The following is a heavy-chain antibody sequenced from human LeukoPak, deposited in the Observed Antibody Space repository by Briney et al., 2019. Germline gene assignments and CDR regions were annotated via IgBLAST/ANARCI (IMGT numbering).Heavy chain of an antibody. V-gene: IGHV4-59*01. CDR1: GGSISSYY. CDR2: IYYSGST. CDR3: ASGNAGSRYWFDP. D-gene: IGHD1-1*01. J-gene: IGHJ5*02. Sequence: PSETLSLTCTVSGGSISSYYWSWIRQPPGKGLEWIGYIYYSGSTNYNPSLKSRVTISVDTSKDQFSLKLSSVTAADTAVYYCASGNAGSRYWFDPWGQGTLVTVSS.